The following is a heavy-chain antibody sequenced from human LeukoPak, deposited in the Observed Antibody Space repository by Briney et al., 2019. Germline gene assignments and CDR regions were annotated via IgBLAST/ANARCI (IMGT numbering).Heavy chain of an antibody. CDR2: IYYSGST. J-gene: IGHJ6*02. CDR3: ARRPGAGRGSGMDV. V-gene: IGHV4-39*01. CDR1: GGSISSSSYY. Sequence: SETLSLTCTVSGGSISSSSYYWGWIRQPPGKGLECIRSIYYSGSTYYNPPLKSRFTISVDTSKNQLSLKLSSVTAADTAVYYCARRPGAGRGSGMDVWGQGTTVTVSS. D-gene: IGHD3-16*01.